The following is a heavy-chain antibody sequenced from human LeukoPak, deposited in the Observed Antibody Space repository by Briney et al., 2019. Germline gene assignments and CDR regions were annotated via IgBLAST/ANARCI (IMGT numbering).Heavy chain of an antibody. D-gene: IGHD4-17*01. CDR2: ISYDGSNK. Sequence: GRSLRLSCAASGFTFSSYGMHWVRQAPGKGLEWEAVISYDGSNKYYADSVKGRFTISRDNSKNTLYLQMNSLRAEDTAVYYCAKEDYGDYFDYWGQGTLVSVSS. V-gene: IGHV3-30*18. CDR3: AKEDYGDYFDY. J-gene: IGHJ4*02. CDR1: GFTFSSYG.